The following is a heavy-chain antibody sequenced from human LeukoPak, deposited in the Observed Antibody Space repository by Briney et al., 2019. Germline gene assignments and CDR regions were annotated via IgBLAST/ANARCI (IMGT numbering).Heavy chain of an antibody. V-gene: IGHV3-23*01. CDR2: ITGSGGNT. Sequence: GGSLRLSCAASGFTFSNYAMSWVRQAPGKGLDWVSAITGSGGNTYYADSVKGRFTISRDNAKNSLYLQMNSLRAEDTAIYYCVGGSGYWGQGTLVTVSS. CDR1: GFTFSNYA. D-gene: IGHD5-12*01. J-gene: IGHJ4*02. CDR3: VGGSGY.